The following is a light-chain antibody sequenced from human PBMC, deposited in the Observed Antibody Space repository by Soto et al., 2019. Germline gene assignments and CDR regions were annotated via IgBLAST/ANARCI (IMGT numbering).Light chain of an antibody. CDR2: GAS. J-gene: IGKJ5*01. V-gene: IGKV3-15*01. CDR3: QQYNNWTPT. Sequence: EIVMTQSPATLSVSPGERATLSCRASQSVSSNLAWYQQKPGQAPRLLIYGASTRATGIPARFSGSRSGTEFTLAISSLQSEDFALYYCQQYNNWTPTFGQGTRLEIK. CDR1: QSVSSN.